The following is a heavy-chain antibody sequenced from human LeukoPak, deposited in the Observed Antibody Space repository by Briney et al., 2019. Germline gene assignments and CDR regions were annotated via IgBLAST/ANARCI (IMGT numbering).Heavy chain of an antibody. CDR1: GGSISSYY. J-gene: IGHJ4*02. D-gene: IGHD1-26*01. V-gene: IGHV4-4*07. CDR3: ARQSQSSGSYVPDY. Sequence: SETLSLTCTVSGGSISSYYWSWIRQPAGKGLEWIGRIYTSGSTNYNPSLKSRVTISVDTSKNQFSLKLSSVTAADTAVYYCARQSQSSGSYVPDYWGQGTLVTVSS. CDR2: IYTSGST.